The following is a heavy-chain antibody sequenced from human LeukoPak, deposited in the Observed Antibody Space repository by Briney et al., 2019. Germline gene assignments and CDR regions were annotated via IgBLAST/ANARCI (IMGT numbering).Heavy chain of an antibody. D-gene: IGHD2-15*01. CDR2: MNPNSGNT. J-gene: IGHJ6*03. CDR3: ARGDIVVVVAATSYYYYYMDV. CDR1: GYTFTSYD. Sequence: ASVKVSCKASGYTFTSYDINWVRQATGQGLEWMGWMNPNSGNTGYAQKFQGRVTITRNTSISTAYMELSSLRSEDTAVYYCARGDIVVVVAATSYYYYYMDVWGKGTTVTVSS. V-gene: IGHV1-8*03.